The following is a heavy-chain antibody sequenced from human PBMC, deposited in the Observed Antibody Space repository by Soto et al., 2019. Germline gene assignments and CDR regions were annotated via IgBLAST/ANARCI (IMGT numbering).Heavy chain of an antibody. CDR1: GFTFSSYS. Sequence: GGSLRLSCAASGFTFSSYSMNWVRQAPGKGLEWVSSISSSSSYIYYADSVKGRFTISRDNAKNSLYLQMNSLRAEDTAVYYCARVGSLHWFDPWGQGTLVTVCS. V-gene: IGHV3-21*01. J-gene: IGHJ5*02. CDR2: ISSSSSYI. D-gene: IGHD3-16*01. CDR3: ARVGSLHWFDP.